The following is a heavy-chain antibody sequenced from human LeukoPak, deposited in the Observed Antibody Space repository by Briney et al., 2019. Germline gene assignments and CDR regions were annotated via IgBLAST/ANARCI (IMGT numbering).Heavy chain of an antibody. CDR2: IDNSGGVT. CDR1: GFIFSSYA. Sequence: GGSLRLSCTASGFIFSSYAMTWVRQAPGRGLEWVSGIDNSGGVTYYADSVRGRFTISRDNSKNTLYLQMNDLRAEDTALYYCAKGGGDSWHGFDYWGQGTLVTVSS. J-gene: IGHJ4*02. D-gene: IGHD2-21*02. V-gene: IGHV3-23*01. CDR3: AKGGGDSWHGFDY.